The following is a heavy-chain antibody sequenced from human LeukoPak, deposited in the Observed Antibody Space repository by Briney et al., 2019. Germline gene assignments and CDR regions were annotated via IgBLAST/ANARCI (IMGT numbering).Heavy chain of an antibody. V-gene: IGHV3-23*01. CDR2: ISGSGDST. CDR1: GFTFSNYA. Sequence: PGGSLRLSCAASGFTFSNYAMSWVRQAPGKGLEWVSGISGSGDSTLYGDPVKGRFTIPRDNSKNTVFLQMNSLRAEDTAVYYCANSDSERAAWGFDPWGQGTLVTVSS. CDR3: ANSDSERAAWGFDP. D-gene: IGHD1-26*01. J-gene: IGHJ5*02.